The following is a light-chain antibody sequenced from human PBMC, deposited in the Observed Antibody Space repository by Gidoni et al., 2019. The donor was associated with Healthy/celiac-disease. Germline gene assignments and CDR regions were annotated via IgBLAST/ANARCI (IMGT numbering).Light chain of an antibody. CDR2: GAS. CDR3: QRYGNTPPLT. V-gene: IGKV3-20*01. Sequence: IALTQSPGTLSQSPGEIATLSCRASQSVSSGYLAWYQQKPGQASRLLIYGASSGSGTDFTLTISRLRPEAFAVYSCQRYGNTPPLTFGEGTKVEIK. CDR1: QSVSSGY. J-gene: IGKJ4*01.